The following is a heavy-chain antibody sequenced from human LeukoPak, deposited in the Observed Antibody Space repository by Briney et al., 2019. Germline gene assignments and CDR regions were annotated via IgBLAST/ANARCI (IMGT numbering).Heavy chain of an antibody. CDR2: ISYDGSNK. CDR3: AKGGRSSGLGFDY. V-gene: IGHV3-30*18. CDR1: GFTFRSYG. Sequence: GRSLRLSCAASGFTFRSYGMHWVRQAPGKGLQWVAVISYDGSNKYYADSVKGRFTISRDNSKNTLYLQMNLRPEDTAVYYCAKGGRSSGLGFDYWGQGTLVTVSS. J-gene: IGHJ4*02. D-gene: IGHD6-19*01.